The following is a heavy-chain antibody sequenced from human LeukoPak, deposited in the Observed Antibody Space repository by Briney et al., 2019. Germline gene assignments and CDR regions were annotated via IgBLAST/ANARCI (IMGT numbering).Heavy chain of an antibody. Sequence: GGSLRLSCAASGFTFSSCEMNWVRQAPGKGLEWVSYISSSGRTTYYADSVKGRFTISRDNAKNSLYLQMNSLRAEDTAVYYCARDDRRGAVAGTSYFQHWGQGTLVTVSS. CDR2: ISSSGRTT. CDR3: ARDDRRGAVAGTSYFQH. D-gene: IGHD6-19*01. V-gene: IGHV3-48*03. J-gene: IGHJ1*01. CDR1: GFTFSSCE.